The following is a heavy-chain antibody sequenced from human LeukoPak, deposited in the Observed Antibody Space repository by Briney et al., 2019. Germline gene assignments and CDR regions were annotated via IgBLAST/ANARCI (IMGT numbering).Heavy chain of an antibody. V-gene: IGHV3-23*01. Sequence: PGGSLRFSCAASGFTFSSCAMSWVRQAPGKGLEWVSLISGNDGSTYYADSVKGRFTISRDNSKNTLYLQMSSLRADDTAVYYCARRSVTTFDYWGQGTLVTVSS. CDR3: ARRSVTTFDY. J-gene: IGHJ4*02. CDR2: ISGNDGST. CDR1: GFTFSSCA. D-gene: IGHD4-17*01.